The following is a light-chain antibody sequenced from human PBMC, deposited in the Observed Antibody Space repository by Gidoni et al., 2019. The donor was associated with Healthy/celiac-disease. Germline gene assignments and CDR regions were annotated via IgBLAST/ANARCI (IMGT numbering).Light chain of an antibody. V-gene: IGLV3-19*01. Sequence: SSELTQDPAVSVALGQTVRITCQGDSLRSYYASWYQQKPGQAPVLVIYGKNNRPSGIPDRFSGSSSGNTASLTITGAQAGDEADYYCNSRDSSGNHLNVVFGGGTNLTVL. CDR3: NSRDSSGNHLNVV. CDR1: SLRSYY. CDR2: GKN. J-gene: IGLJ2*01.